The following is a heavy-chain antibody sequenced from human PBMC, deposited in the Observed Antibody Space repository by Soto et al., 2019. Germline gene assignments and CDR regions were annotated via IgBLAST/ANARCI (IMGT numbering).Heavy chain of an antibody. J-gene: IGHJ1*01. CDR2: ISGSGGST. CDR1: GFTFSSYA. Sequence: EVQLLESGGGLVQPGGSLRLSCAASGFTFSSYAMSWVRQAPGKGLEWVSAISGSGGSTYYADSVKGRFTISRDNSKNTLYLQMNSLRAEDTAVYYCAKRRDYYDSSGYYPEYFQHWGQGTLVTVSS. CDR3: AKRRDYYDSSGYYPEYFQH. D-gene: IGHD3-22*01. V-gene: IGHV3-23*01.